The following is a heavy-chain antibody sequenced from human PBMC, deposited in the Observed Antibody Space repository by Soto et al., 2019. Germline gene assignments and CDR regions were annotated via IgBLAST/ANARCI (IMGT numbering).Heavy chain of an antibody. CDR1: GFTFSSYA. J-gene: IGHJ4*02. CDR2: ISYDGSNK. V-gene: IGHV3-30-3*01. D-gene: IGHD2-2*01. CDR3: ARARLETPALDY. Sequence: QVQLVESGGGVVQPGRSLSLSCAASGFTFSSYAMHWVRQAPGKGLEWVAVISYDGSNKYYADSVKGRFTISRDNSKNTRYLQMTSLRAEDTAVYYCARARLETPALDYWGQGTLVTVAS.